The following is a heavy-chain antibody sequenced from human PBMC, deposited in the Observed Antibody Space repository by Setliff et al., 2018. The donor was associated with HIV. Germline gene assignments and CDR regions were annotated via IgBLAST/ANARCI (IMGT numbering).Heavy chain of an antibody. CDR3: ARYRRFADYIDV. Sequence: SETLSLTCTVSGASLNTGTYYLSWIRQPAGKGLEWTGHIYITEDTVYNPSLKSRVSISVDTPRNQFSLKLTSVTAADTALYYCARYRRFADYIDVWCKGTTVTVSS. D-gene: IGHD1-26*01. CDR1: GASLNTGTYY. CDR2: IYITEDT. V-gene: IGHV4-61*09. J-gene: IGHJ6*03.